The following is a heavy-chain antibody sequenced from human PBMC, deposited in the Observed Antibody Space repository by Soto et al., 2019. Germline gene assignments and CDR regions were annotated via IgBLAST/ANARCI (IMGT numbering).Heavy chain of an antibody. J-gene: IGHJ6*03. CDR1: GGSISSYY. D-gene: IGHD2-2*01. CDR2: IYYSGST. V-gene: IGHV4-59*08. Sequence: SETLSLTCTVSGGSISSYYWSWIRQPPGKGLEWIGYIYYSGSTNYNPSLKSRVTISVDTSKNQFSLKLSSVTAADTAVYYCARHRIVVVPAAMREYYYYYMDVWGKGTTVTVSS. CDR3: ARHRIVVVPAAMREYYYYYMDV.